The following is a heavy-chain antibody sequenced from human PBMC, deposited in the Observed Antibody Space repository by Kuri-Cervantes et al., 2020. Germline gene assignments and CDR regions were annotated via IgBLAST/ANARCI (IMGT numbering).Heavy chain of an antibody. D-gene: IGHD6-6*01. Sequence: ASVKVSCKASGYTFTSYDINWVRQATGQGLEWMGWMNPNSGNTGYAQKFQGRVTMTRNTSISTAYMELSSLRSEDTAVYYCAKDFNYGYSSSRGYYYYYMDVWGKGTTVTVSS. J-gene: IGHJ6*03. CDR1: GYTFTSYD. V-gene: IGHV1-8*02. CDR2: MNPNSGNT. CDR3: AKDFNYGYSSSRGYYYYYMDV.